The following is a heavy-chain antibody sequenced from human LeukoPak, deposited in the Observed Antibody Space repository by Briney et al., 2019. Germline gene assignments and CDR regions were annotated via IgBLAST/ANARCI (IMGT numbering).Heavy chain of an antibody. J-gene: IGHJ4*02. D-gene: IGHD5-24*01. CDR3: ARRDGYNSYYFDY. CDR2: IYYSGST. V-gene: IGHV4-61*05. Sequence: SETLSLTCTVSGGSISSSSYYWSWIRQPPGMGLEWIGYIYYSGSTNYNPSLKSRVTISVDTSKNQFSLKLSSVTAADTAVYYCARRDGYNSYYFDYWGQGTLVTVSS. CDR1: GGSISSSSYY.